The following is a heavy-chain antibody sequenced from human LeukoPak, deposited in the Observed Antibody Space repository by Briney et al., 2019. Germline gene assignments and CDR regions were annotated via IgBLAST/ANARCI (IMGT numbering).Heavy chain of an antibody. CDR2: ISGSGGST. Sequence: GGSLRLSCAASGFTFSSYAMSWVRQAPGKGLEWVSAISGSGGSTYYADSVKGRFTISRDNSKNTLYLQMSSLRAEDTAVYYCATDGHDYVWGSYSIYYWGQGTLVTVSS. CDR1: GFTFSSYA. V-gene: IGHV3-23*01. J-gene: IGHJ4*02. CDR3: ATDGHDYVWGSYSIYY. D-gene: IGHD3-16*01.